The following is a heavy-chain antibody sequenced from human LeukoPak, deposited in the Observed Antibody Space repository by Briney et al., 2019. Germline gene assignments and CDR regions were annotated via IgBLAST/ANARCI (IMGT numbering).Heavy chain of an antibody. CDR2: INPNSGGT. CDR3: ATLGYSGYGGYFDY. V-gene: IGHV1-2*06. D-gene: IGHD5-12*01. Sequence: ASVKVSCKASGYTFTGYYMDWVRQAPGQGLEWMGRINPNSGGTNYAQQFQGRVTRTRGTSISTAYMELSRLRSDDTAVYYCATLGYSGYGGYFDYWGQGTLVTVSS. CDR1: GYTFTGYY. J-gene: IGHJ4*02.